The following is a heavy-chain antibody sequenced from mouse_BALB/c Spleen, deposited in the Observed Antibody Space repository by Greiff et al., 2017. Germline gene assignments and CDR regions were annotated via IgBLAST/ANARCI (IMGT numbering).Heavy chain of an antibody. CDR2: INPYTDYT. D-gene: IGHD5-1-1*01. CDR1: GYTFTSYL. CDR3: AREKYTQCYFEY. J-gene: IGHJ2*01. Sequence: VQLQQSGPELVKPGASVKMSCKASGYTFTSYLMHWVKQRPGQGLEWIGYINPYTDYTKYNQKFKDKATLTSDKSSSTAYMELSSLTSEDSAVYYCAREKYTQCYFEYWGEGTTVTVSS. V-gene: IGHV1-14*01.